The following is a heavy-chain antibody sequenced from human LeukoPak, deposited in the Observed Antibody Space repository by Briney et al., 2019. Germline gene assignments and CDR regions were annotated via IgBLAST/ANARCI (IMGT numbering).Heavy chain of an antibody. D-gene: IGHD3-10*01. CDR1: GFTFSSYA. Sequence: GGSLRLSCAASGFTFSSYAMHWVRQAPGKGLEWVAVISYDGSNKYYADSVKGRFTISRDNSKNTLYLQMNSLRAEDTAVYYRAVFGELLRIYGMDVWGKGTTVTVSS. J-gene: IGHJ6*04. V-gene: IGHV3-30*04. CDR2: ISYDGSNK. CDR3: AVFGELLRIYGMDV.